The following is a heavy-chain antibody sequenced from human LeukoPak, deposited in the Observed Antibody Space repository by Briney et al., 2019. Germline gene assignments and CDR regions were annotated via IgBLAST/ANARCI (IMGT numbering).Heavy chain of an antibody. D-gene: IGHD4-17*01. CDR3: ARDGDYGDYNIDY. J-gene: IGHJ4*02. CDR1: GFTFDDYA. CDR2: ISWNSGSI. V-gene: IGHV3-9*01. Sequence: GGSLRLSCAASGFTFDDYAMHWVRQAPGKGLEWVSGISWNSGSIGYADSVKGRFTISRDNAKNSLYLQMNSLRAEDTAVYYCARDGDYGDYNIDYWGQGTLVTVSS.